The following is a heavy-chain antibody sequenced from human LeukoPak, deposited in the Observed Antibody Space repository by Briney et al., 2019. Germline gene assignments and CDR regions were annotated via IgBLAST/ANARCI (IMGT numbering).Heavy chain of an antibody. CDR3: AKDLGRFLHYFDY. CDR2: IRYDGSNK. D-gene: IGHD3-3*01. Sequence: GGSLRLSCAASGFTFSSYGMHWVRQAPGKGLEWVAFIRYDGSNKYYADSVKGRFTISRDNSKNTLYLQMNSLRAEDTAVYYCAKDLGRFLHYFDYWGQGTPVTVSS. CDR1: GFTFSSYG. V-gene: IGHV3-30*02. J-gene: IGHJ4*02.